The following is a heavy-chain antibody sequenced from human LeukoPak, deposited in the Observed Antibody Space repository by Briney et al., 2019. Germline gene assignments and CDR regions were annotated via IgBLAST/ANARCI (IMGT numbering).Heavy chain of an antibody. CDR2: ISSSGSTI. CDR3: ARVRLAAADF. CDR1: GLTFSDFW. J-gene: IGHJ4*02. V-gene: IGHV3-11*01. D-gene: IGHD6-13*01. Sequence: GGSLRLSCAASGLTFSDFWMSWVRQAPGKGLEWVSYISSSGSTIYYADSVKGRFTISRDNAKNSLYLQMNSLRAEDTAVYYCARVRLAAADFWGQGTLVTVSS.